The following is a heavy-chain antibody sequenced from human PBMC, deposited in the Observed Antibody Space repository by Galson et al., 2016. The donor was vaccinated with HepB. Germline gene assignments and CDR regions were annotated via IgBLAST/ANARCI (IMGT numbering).Heavy chain of an antibody. CDR2: TYYTSKWFY. V-gene: IGHV6-1*01. J-gene: IGHJ5*02. CDR3: TRVKELGRGRHP. Sequence: CAISGDSVSSNNAGWNWIRQSPSRGLEWLRRTYYTSKWFYDDAGSVKSRITIKPDTTKHQFSLQLNSVTVEDTAVYYCTRVKELGRGRHPWGQGTLVIVSS. CDR1: GDSVSSNNAG. D-gene: IGHD7-27*01.